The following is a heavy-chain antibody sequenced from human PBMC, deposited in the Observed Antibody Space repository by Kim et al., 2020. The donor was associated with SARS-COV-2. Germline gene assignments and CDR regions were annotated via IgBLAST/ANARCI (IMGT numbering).Heavy chain of an antibody. D-gene: IGHD3-10*01. Sequence: GGSLRLSCAASGFTFSSYSMNWVRQAPGKGLEWVSSISSSSSYIYYADSVKGRFTISRDNAKNSLYLQMNSLRAEDTAVYYCAREWGGGLWFGGSADYWGQGTLVTVSS. CDR2: ISSSSSYI. V-gene: IGHV3-21*01. CDR3: AREWGGGLWFGGSADY. J-gene: IGHJ4*02. CDR1: GFTFSSYS.